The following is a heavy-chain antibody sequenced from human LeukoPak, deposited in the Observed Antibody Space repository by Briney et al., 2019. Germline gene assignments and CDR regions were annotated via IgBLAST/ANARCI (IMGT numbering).Heavy chain of an antibody. Sequence: GASVKVSCKASGGTFSSYAISWVRQAPGQGLEWMGRIIPILGIANYAQKFQGRVTITADKSTSTAYTELSSLRSEDTAVYYCARSTRSGDFDYWGQGTLVTVSS. CDR1: GGTFSSYA. V-gene: IGHV1-69*04. D-gene: IGHD1-26*01. CDR3: ARSTRSGDFDY. CDR2: IIPILGIA. J-gene: IGHJ4*02.